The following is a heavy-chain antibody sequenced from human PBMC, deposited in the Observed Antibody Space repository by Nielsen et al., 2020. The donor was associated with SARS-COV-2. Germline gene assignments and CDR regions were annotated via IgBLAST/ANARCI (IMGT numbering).Heavy chain of an antibody. Sequence: GESLKISCAASGFTFSSYSMNWVRQASGKGLVWVSRINTDGSGTIYADSVKGRFTISRDNAKNTLYLQMNSLRAEDTAVYYCARGGVGATPFDYWGQGTLVTVSS. V-gene: IGHV3-74*01. D-gene: IGHD1-26*01. CDR2: INTDGSGT. CDR3: ARGGVGATPFDY. CDR1: GFTFSSYS. J-gene: IGHJ4*02.